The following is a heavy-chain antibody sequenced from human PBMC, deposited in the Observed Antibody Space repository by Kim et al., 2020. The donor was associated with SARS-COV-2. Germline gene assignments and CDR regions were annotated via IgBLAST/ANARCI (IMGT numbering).Heavy chain of an antibody. V-gene: IGHV3-30*03. Sequence: GGSLRLSCAASGFTFSSDVMHWVRQAPGKGLEWVALISYEGSTQRYTDSVKGRFTVSRDNSKNILFLQMNSLRPEDTAVYYCARNLVGDTDLGPWGQGTLVTVSS. CDR1: GFTFSSDV. CDR2: ISYEGSTQ. D-gene: IGHD1-26*01. CDR3: ARNLVGDTDLGP. J-gene: IGHJ5*02.